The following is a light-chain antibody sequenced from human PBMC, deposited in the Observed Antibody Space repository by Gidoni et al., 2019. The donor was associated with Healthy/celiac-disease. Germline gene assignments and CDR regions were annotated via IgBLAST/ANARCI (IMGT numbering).Light chain of an antibody. J-gene: IGLJ3*02. CDR3: AAWDDSLRRV. CDR1: SSNIGSNY. Sequence: QSVLTQPPSASGTPGQRVTISCSGSSSNIGSNYVYWYQQLPGTAPKLLIYRNNQRPSGVPARFSGSKSGTSASLAISGLRSEDEADYYCAAWDDSLRRVFGGGTKLTVL. CDR2: RNN. V-gene: IGLV1-47*01.